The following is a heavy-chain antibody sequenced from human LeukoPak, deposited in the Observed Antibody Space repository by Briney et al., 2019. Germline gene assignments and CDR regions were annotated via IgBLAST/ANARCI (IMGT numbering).Heavy chain of an antibody. Sequence: SETLSLTCTVSGGSISSSSYYWGWIRQPPGKRLEWIGSIYYSGSTYYNPSLKSRVTISVDTSKNQFSLKLSSVTAADTAVYYCARHEIDSSGYYYEFNWFDPWGQGTLVTVSS. CDR1: GGSISSSSYY. J-gene: IGHJ5*02. CDR3: ARHEIDSSGYYYEFNWFDP. CDR2: IYYSGST. D-gene: IGHD3-22*01. V-gene: IGHV4-39*01.